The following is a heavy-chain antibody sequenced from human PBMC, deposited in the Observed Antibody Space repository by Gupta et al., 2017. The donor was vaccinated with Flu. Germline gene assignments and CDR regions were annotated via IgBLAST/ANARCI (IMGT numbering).Heavy chain of an antibody. V-gene: IGHV3-74*03. D-gene: IGHD4-17*01. Sequence: EVQLVASGGGVVQPGGSLRLSCAASGFPVSGSYLQWVRQAPGKGLVWVSRINPDGSSTTYADYVKGRFTISRDNAKNTLYLQMNSVGADDTAVYYCATVTTGCWGQGTLVTVSS. CDR2: INPDGSST. J-gene: IGHJ4*02. CDR3: ATVTTGC. CDR1: GFPVSGSY.